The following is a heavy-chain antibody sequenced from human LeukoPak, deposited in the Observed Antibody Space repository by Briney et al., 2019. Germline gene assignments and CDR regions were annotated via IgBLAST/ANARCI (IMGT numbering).Heavy chain of an antibody. CDR1: AFTFSSYA. CDR2: LSKDGSNK. V-gene: IGHV3-30*18. J-gene: IGHJ4*02. D-gene: IGHD3-10*01. Sequence: GGSLRLSCAASAFTFSSYAMPWVRQAPGKGLEWVAVLSKDGSNKYYADSVKGRFTISRDNSKNTLYLEMNSLRADDTAVYYCAKDKYYSSGTFFDYWGQGTLVTVSS. CDR3: AKDKYYSSGTFFDY.